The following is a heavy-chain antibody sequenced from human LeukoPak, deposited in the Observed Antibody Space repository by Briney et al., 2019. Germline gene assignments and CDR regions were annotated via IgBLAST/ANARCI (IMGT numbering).Heavy chain of an antibody. D-gene: IGHD6-25*01. CDR2: INPNSGGT. CDR3: ARDRSIAAAGDGGYWFDP. V-gene: IGHV1-2*02. Sequence: ASVKVSCKASGYTFTGYYMHWVRQAPGQGLEWMGWINPNSGGTNYAQKFQGRVTMTRDTSISTAYMELSRLRSDDTAVYYCARDRSIAAAGDGGYWFDPWGQGTLVTVSS. CDR1: GYTFTGYY. J-gene: IGHJ5*02.